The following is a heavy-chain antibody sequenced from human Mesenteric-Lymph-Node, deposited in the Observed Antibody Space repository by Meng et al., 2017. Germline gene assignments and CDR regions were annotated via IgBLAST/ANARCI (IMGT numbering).Heavy chain of an antibody. CDR3: SRDTITLVRGGSHYFDY. Sequence: GESLKISCAASGFTFSSYAMSWVRQAPGKGLEWVSAISGSGGSTYYADSVKGRFTISRDNAKNSLYLQMNSLRAEDTAVYYCSRDTITLVRGGSHYFDYWGQGTLVTVSS. D-gene: IGHD3-10*01. J-gene: IGHJ4*02. CDR1: GFTFSSYA. V-gene: IGHV3-23*01. CDR2: ISGSGGST.